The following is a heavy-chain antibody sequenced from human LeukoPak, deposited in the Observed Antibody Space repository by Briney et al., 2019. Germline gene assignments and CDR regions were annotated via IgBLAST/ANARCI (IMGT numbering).Heavy chain of an antibody. Sequence: SETLSLTCTVSGGSISSTNYYWGWIRQPPGKGLEWIVSIYYSGSTYYNPSLKSRLTISLDTSKNQFSLRLSSVTAADTAFYYCARRYNWNDRWDWGQGTLVTVSP. CDR1: GGSISSTNYY. J-gene: IGHJ4*02. V-gene: IGHV4-39*07. D-gene: IGHD1-1*01. CDR2: IYYSGST. CDR3: ARRYNWNDRWD.